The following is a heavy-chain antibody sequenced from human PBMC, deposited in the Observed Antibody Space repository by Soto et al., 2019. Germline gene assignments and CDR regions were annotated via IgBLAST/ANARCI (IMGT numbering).Heavy chain of an antibody. J-gene: IGHJ3*01. CDR3: ARDRIQLWFCVGAFDV. CDR2: ISSDGSNS. CDR1: GFTFSSYI. Sequence: GGSLRLSCAASGFTFSSYIMHWVRQAPGKGLEWVAAISSDGSNSGSLDSVRGRFSISRDNSDSTLYLQMTSLSPEDSAVYFCARDRIQLWFCVGAFDVWGHGTMVTV. D-gene: IGHD5-18*01. V-gene: IGHV3-30-3*01.